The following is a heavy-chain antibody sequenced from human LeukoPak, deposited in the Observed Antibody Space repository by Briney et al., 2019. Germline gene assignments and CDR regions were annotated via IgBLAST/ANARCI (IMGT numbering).Heavy chain of an antibody. D-gene: IGHD6-13*01. V-gene: IGHV3-7*05. Sequence: PGGSLRLSCAASGFNFNNAWMSWVRQTPEKGLEWVANIKQDGSETVYVDSVKGRFTISRDNATSSLYLQMYSLRAQDTGVYFCARDPYSSSWSYGMDVWGQGTAVTVSS. J-gene: IGHJ6*02. CDR3: ARDPYSSSWSYGMDV. CDR2: IKQDGSET. CDR1: GFNFNNAW.